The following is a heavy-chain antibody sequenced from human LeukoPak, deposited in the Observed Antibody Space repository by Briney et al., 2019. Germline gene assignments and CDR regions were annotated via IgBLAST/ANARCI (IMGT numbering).Heavy chain of an antibody. CDR3: ARKVPGTTYFDS. V-gene: IGHV3-48*03. CDR2: ISRSGSTI. J-gene: IGHJ4*02. CDR1: GFTFSAYE. D-gene: IGHD1-1*01. Sequence: GGSLRLSCVASGFTFSAYEGNWVRQAPGKGLEWISYISRSGSTIKYAESVQGRFTISRDNAKNSVYLLMNSLRAEDTAFYYCARKVPGTTYFDSWGQGTLVTVSS.